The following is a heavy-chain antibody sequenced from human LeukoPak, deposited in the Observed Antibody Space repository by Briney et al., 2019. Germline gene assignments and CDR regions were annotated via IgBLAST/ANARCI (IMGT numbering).Heavy chain of an antibody. CDR2: IKSKTDGGTT. Sequence: GGSLRLSCAASGFTFSNAWMSWVRQAPGKGLEWVGRIKSKTDGGTTDYAAPVKGRFTISRDDSKNTLYLQMNSLKTEDTAVYYCTTPTTYCSGGSCYFDAFDIWGQGTMVIVSS. CDR1: GFTFSNAW. V-gene: IGHV3-15*01. D-gene: IGHD2-15*01. J-gene: IGHJ3*02. CDR3: TTPTTYCSGGSCYFDAFDI.